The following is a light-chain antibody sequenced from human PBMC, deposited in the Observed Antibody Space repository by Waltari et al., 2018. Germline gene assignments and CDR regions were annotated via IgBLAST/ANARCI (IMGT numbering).Light chain of an antibody. Sequence: QSVLTQPPSMSGTPGQTVPISCSGSRSNIGGNTVNWYQQLPGTAPKLLISINNKRPSGVPDRFSGSKSGTSASLAVSGLQSEDEADYYCSSWDDSLSGVVFGGGTKLTVL. CDR2: INN. V-gene: IGLV1-44*01. CDR3: SSWDDSLSGVV. CDR1: RSNIGGNT. J-gene: IGLJ2*01.